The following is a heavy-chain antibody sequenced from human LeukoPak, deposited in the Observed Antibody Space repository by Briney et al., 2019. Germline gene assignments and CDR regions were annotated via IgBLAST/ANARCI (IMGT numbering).Heavy chain of an antibody. CDR3: ASGAEGWNY. D-gene: IGHD2-15*01. V-gene: IGHV3-13*01. CDR2: IRKSGHT. J-gene: IGHJ4*02. Sequence: GRSLRLSCVASGFTFSRYEMHRVRQVAGQGLEVVSGIRKSGHTYNAGSVKGRFTISIENAKNALYLQMNDLRAGDTAVDYCASGAEGWNYGGQGALVAVSA. CDR1: GFTFSRYE.